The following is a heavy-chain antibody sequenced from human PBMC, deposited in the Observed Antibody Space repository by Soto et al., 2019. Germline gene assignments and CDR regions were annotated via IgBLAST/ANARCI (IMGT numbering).Heavy chain of an antibody. CDR3: SKDRYYDDSSGYFDY. J-gene: IGHJ4*02. D-gene: IGHD3-22*01. CDR2: ISGSGGST. V-gene: IGHV3-23*01. Sequence: EVQLLESGGGLVQPGGSLRLSCAASGFTFSSYAMNWVRQAPGKGLEWVSAISGSGGSTYYADSVKGRFTISRDNSMTTLYLQMNGLRAEDTAVYYCSKDRYYDDSSGYFDYWGQGTLVTVSS. CDR1: GFTFSSYA.